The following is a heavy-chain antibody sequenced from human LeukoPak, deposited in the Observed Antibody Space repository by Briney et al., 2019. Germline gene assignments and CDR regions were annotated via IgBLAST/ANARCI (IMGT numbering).Heavy chain of an antibody. CDR3: ARGRDGAPRWFDP. CDR2: IYYSGST. D-gene: IGHD4-17*01. J-gene: IGHJ5*02. V-gene: IGHV4-30-4*01. CDR1: GGSISSGDYY. Sequence: SETLSLTCTVSGGSISSGDYYWSWIRQPPGKGLEWIGYIYYSGSTYYNPSLKSRVTISVDTSKNQFSLKLSSVTAADTAVYYCARGRDGAPRWFDPWGQGTLVTVSS.